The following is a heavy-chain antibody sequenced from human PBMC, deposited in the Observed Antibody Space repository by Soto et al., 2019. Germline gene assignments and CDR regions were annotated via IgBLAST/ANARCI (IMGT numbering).Heavy chain of an antibody. CDR1: EITLNIYW. D-gene: IGHD1-26*01. V-gene: IGHV3-74*01. J-gene: IGHJ5*02. Sequence: HPGGSLRLSCTASEITLNIYWMHCIRQAPGKGLVWVSRFNPERTTLTYADSVTGRFTISRDSAKNTLYLQTNGLSAEDTAIYYCTKDTFGAWESWGQGTMVTVSS. CDR2: FNPERTTL. CDR3: TKDTFGAWES.